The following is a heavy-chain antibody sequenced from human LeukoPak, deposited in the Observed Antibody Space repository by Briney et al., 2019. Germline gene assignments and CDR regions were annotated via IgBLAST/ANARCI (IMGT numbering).Heavy chain of an antibody. D-gene: IGHD1-14*01. CDR2: VHPNSGNT. Sequence: GGSVKVSCKTSGYPFTTYENNWVRQAAGQGLEWMGWVHPNSGNTDYAQKFQGRVTMTRDTSISTAYMELSGLRSDDTAVYFCARGPRNDPWGQGTLVTVSS. V-gene: IGHV1-8*01. CDR1: GYPFTTYE. CDR3: ARGPRNDP. J-gene: IGHJ5*02.